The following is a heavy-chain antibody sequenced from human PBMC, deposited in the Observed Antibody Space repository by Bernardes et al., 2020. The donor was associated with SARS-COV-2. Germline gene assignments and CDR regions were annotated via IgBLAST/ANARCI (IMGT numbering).Heavy chain of an antibody. D-gene: IGHD2-2*01. Sequence: SETLSLTCTVSGDSIISSNWWTWVRQAPGKGLEWIGFMYYAGSVNYNPSLRSRVTISGDTSKNQFSLKLSSVTAADTAVYYCARSLRVVPAAPWYYYYGMDVSGQGTTVTVSS. CDR3: ARSLRVVPAAPWYYYYGMDV. V-gene: IGHV4-59*12. J-gene: IGHJ6*02. CDR2: MYYAGSV. CDR1: GDSIISSNW.